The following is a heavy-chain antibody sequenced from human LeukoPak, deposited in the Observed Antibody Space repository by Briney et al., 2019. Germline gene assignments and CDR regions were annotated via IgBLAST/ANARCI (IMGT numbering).Heavy chain of an antibody. CDR2: ISSDGSST. V-gene: IGHV3-74*01. CDR1: GFTFSSYW. Sequence: GGSLRLSCAASGFTFSSYWMHWVRQAPGKGLVWVSRISSDGSSTSYADSVKGRFTISRDNAKNTLYLQMNSLRAEDTAVYYCARDNTARDAFDIWGQGTMVTVSS. D-gene: IGHD5-18*01. CDR3: ARDNTARDAFDI. J-gene: IGHJ3*02.